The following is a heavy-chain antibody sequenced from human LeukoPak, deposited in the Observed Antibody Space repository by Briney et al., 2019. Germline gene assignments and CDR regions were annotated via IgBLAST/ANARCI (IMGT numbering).Heavy chain of an antibody. Sequence: GGSLRLSCAASGFTISSYWMSWVRQAPGKGLEWVADIKQDGSEKYYVDSVKGRFTISRDNAKNTLYLQMNSLRAEDTAVYYCARPYYDSSGSHSDYWGQGTLVTVSS. V-gene: IGHV3-7*01. CDR1: GFTISSYW. CDR3: ARPYYDSSGSHSDY. CDR2: IKQDGSEK. J-gene: IGHJ4*02. D-gene: IGHD3-22*01.